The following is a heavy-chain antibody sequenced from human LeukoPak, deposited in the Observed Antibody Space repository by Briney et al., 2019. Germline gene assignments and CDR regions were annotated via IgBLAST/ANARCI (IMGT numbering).Heavy chain of an antibody. CDR1: GYTLTELS. V-gene: IGHV1-24*01. J-gene: IGHJ4*02. D-gene: IGHD3-22*01. CDR3: ATSPLDYYDSSGLDY. Sequence: ASVKVSCKVSGYTLTELSMHWVRQAPGKGPECMGGFDPEDGETIYAQKFQGRVTMTEDTSTDTAYMELSSLRSEDTAVYYCATSPLDYYDSSGLDYWGQETLVTVSS. CDR2: FDPEDGET.